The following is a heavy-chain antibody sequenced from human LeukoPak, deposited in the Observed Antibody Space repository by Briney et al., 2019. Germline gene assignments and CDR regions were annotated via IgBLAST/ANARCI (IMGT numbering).Heavy chain of an antibody. CDR1: RFTFSSYG. V-gene: IGHV3-30*18. CDR2: ISYDGNNR. D-gene: IGHD3-16*01. J-gene: IGHJ3*02. Sequence: PVGSLKLSCAASRFTFSSYGMHWVRQAPGKGLEWVAVISYDGNNRYYADSVKGRFSITRYNSKNTLNLQMNSLRAEDTAVYYCAKVKGEVIGAFDIWAPGTVATVSS. CDR3: AKVKGEVIGAFDI.